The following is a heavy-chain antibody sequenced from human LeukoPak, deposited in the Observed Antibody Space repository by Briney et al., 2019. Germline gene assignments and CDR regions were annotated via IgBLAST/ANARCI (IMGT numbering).Heavy chain of an antibody. Sequence: SETLSLTCTVSGGSIRSSSYYWGWICQPPGKGLEWIGSIYYSGSTYYNPSLKSRVTISVDTSKNQFSLKLSSVTAADTAVYYCAGHLGVVVQYYFDYWGQGTLVTVSS. CDR1: GGSIRSSSYY. CDR3: AGHLGVVVQYYFDY. V-gene: IGHV4-39*01. D-gene: IGHD2-15*01. CDR2: IYYSGST. J-gene: IGHJ4*02.